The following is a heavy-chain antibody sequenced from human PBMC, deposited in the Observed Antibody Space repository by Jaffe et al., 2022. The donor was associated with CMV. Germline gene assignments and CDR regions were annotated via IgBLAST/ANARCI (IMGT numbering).Heavy chain of an antibody. CDR1: GFTFSSYE. J-gene: IGHJ4*02. D-gene: IGHD1-7*01. V-gene: IGHV3-48*03. Sequence: EVQLVESGGGLVQPGGSLRLSCAASGFTFSSYEMNWVRQAPGKGLEWVSYISSSGSTIYYADSVKGRFTISRDNAKNSLYLQMNSLRAEDTAVYYCARDRRVKGEKNLKNYIFDYWGQGTLVTVSS. CDR2: ISSSGSTI. CDR3: ARDRRVKGEKNLKNYIFDY.